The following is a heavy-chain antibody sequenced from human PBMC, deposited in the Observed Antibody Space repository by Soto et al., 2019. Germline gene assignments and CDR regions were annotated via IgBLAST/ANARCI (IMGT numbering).Heavy chain of an antibody. V-gene: IGHV2-70*04. CDR2: IDWDDDK. Sequence: GSGPTLVNPTQTLTLTCTFSGFSLSTSGMRVSWIRQPPGKALEWLARIDWDDDKFYSTSLKTRLTISKDTSKNQVVLTMTNMDPVDTATYYCARTITLGSRFDYWGQGTLVTVSS. CDR1: GFSLSTSGMR. CDR3: ARTITLGSRFDY. J-gene: IGHJ4*02. D-gene: IGHD3-10*01.